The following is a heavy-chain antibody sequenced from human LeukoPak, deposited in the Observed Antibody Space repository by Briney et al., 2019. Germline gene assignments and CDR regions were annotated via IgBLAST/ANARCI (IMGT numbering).Heavy chain of an antibody. J-gene: IGHJ4*02. CDR3: ARDGGYCSGGSCYTLSDY. V-gene: IGHV1-69*13. CDR1: GYTFTGYY. CDR2: IIPIFGTA. Sequence: SVKVSCKASGYTFTGYYMHWVRQAPGQGLEWMGGIIPIFGTANYAQKFQGRVTITADESTSTAYMELSSLRSEDTAVYYCARDGGYCSGGSCYTLSDYWGQGTLVTVSS. D-gene: IGHD2-15*01.